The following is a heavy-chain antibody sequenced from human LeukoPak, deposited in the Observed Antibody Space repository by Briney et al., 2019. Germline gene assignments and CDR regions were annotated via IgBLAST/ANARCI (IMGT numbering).Heavy chain of an antibody. V-gene: IGHV3-30*04. CDR1: GFTFGSYA. D-gene: IGHD2-8*01. CDR2: ISYDGSNK. J-gene: IGHJ4*02. Sequence: GGSLRLSCAASGFTFGSYAMHWVRQAPGKGLEWVAVISYDGSNKYYADSVKGRFTISRDNAKNSLYLQMNSLRAEDTALYYCAKGGGVSSFDYWGQGTLVTVSS. CDR3: AKGGGVSSFDY.